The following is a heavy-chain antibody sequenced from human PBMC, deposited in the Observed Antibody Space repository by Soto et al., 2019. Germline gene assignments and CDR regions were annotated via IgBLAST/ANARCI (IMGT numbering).Heavy chain of an antibody. CDR2: IYYSGST. CDR1: GCSISSGGYY. CDR3: ARLQTVGATSDAFDI. V-gene: IGHV4-31*03. Sequence: QVQLQESGPGLVKPSQTLSLTCTVSGCSISSGGYYWSWIRQHPGKGLEWIGYIYYSGSTCYNLSLKSRVTISVDTSKNQFSLKLSSVTAADTAVYYCARLQTVGATSDAFDIWGQGTMVTVSS. J-gene: IGHJ3*02. D-gene: IGHD1-26*01.